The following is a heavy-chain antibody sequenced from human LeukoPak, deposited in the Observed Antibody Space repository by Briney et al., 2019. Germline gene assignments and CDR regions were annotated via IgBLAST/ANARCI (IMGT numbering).Heavy chain of an antibody. CDR3: AKVLLAGVVTAFDY. J-gene: IGHJ4*02. Sequence: PGGSLRLSCAASGFTFSNYAMSWVRQAPGKGLEWVSDINGSGGRTNYADSVKGRFTISRDNSKNTLYLQMNSLRAEDTAVYYCAKVLLAGVVTAFDYWGQGTLVTVSS. CDR2: INGSGGRT. CDR1: GFTFSNYA. D-gene: IGHD2-21*02. V-gene: IGHV3-23*01.